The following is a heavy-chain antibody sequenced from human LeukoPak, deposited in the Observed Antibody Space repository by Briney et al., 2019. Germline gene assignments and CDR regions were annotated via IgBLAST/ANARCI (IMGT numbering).Heavy chain of an antibody. J-gene: IGHJ4*02. Sequence: SQTLSLTCAISGDGVSSDSAAWNWLRQSPSRGLEWLGRTFFRSHWYNDYALSVEGRITINADTSKNQFSLQLNSVTPEDTAVYYCARALLVKHPISWYWNYFDFWGQGTLVTVSS. V-gene: IGHV6-1*01. CDR1: GDGVSSDSAA. D-gene: IGHD2-8*02. CDR2: TFFRSHWYN. CDR3: ARALLVKHPISWYWNYFDF.